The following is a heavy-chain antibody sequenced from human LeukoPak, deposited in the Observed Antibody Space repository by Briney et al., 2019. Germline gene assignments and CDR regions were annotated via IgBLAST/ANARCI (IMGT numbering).Heavy chain of an antibody. Sequence: SETLSLTCTVSGGSINSYYWSWIRQPAGRGLEWIGRIYTSGTTNYNPSLKSRVTMSVDTSKNHFSLQLRSVTAADTAVYYCASTTYDYDTSGHYFLDDWGQGSLVTASS. V-gene: IGHV4-4*07. CDR1: GGSINSYY. CDR2: IYTSGTT. CDR3: ASTTYDYDTSGHYFLDD. D-gene: IGHD3-22*01. J-gene: IGHJ4*02.